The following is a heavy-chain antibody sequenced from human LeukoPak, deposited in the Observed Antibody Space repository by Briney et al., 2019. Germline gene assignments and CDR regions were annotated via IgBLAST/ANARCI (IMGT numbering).Heavy chain of an antibody. V-gene: IGHV3-9*01. CDR1: GFIFHDYA. J-gene: IGHJ4*02. CDR2: ISWSSGNI. D-gene: IGHD6-19*01. Sequence: GGSLRVSCGASGFIFHDYAMHWVRQAPGKGLEWVSGISWSSGNIGYAVSVKGRFTISRDNAKNSLYLQMNSLRAEDTALYYCAKDFGGSGWDLIDYWGQGTLVTVSS. CDR3: AKDFGGSGWDLIDY.